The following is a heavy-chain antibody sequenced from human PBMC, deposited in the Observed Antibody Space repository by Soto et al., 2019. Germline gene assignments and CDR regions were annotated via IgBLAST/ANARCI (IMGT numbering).Heavy chain of an antibody. CDR1: GGSFSGYY. CDR2: INHSGST. Sequence: SETLSLTCAVYGGSFSGYYWSWIRQPPGKGLEWIGEINHSGSTNYNPSLKSRVTISVDTSKNQFSLKLSSVTAADTAVYYCARGKYYYVSSGYHHVGYWFHPRGQGTLVTVSS. J-gene: IGHJ5*02. V-gene: IGHV4-34*01. D-gene: IGHD3-22*01. CDR3: ARGKYYYVSSGYHHVGYWFHP.